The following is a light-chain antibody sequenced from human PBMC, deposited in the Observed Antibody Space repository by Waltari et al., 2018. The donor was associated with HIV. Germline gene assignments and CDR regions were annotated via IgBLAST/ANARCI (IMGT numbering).Light chain of an antibody. CDR3: AAWDDSLKAFV. CDR1: SSNIEKNA. Sequence: QSVLTQPPSVSGAPGQRVTISCSGGSSNIEKNAVNWYQHLPGKAPKLLIYYDDLLSSGVSDRFSGSKSGTSASLAISGLQSEDEADYYCAAWDDSLKAFVFGTGTMVTVL. V-gene: IGLV1-36*01. CDR2: YDD. J-gene: IGLJ1*01.